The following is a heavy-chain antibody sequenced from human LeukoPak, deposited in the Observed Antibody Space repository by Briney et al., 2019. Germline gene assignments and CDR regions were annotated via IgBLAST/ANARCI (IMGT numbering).Heavy chain of an antibody. CDR2: IKTDGSYA. CDR1: GFTFSSYW. V-gene: IGHV3-74*01. CDR3: VRWQDI. Sequence: PGGSLRLSCEASGFTFSSYWMHWVRQAPGKGLVRVSRIKTDGSYASCAESVKGRFTVSRDNAKNTLYLQMNSLRAEDTAVYYCVRWQDIWGQGTMVTVSS. J-gene: IGHJ3*02.